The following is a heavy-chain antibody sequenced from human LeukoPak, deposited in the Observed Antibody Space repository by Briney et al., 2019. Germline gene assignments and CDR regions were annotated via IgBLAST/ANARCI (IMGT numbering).Heavy chain of an antibody. CDR1: GFTFNSSW. CDR2: INNDGTST. D-gene: IGHD5-18*01. V-gene: IGHV3-74*01. Sequence: PGGSLRLYCAASGFTFNSSWRHWVRQAPGEGLVWVSRINNDGTSTSYADSVKGRFTISRDNAKSNLYLQMNSLRAEDTAVYYCAREGGYSSGPDYWGQGALVTVSS. J-gene: IGHJ4*02. CDR3: AREGGYSSGPDY.